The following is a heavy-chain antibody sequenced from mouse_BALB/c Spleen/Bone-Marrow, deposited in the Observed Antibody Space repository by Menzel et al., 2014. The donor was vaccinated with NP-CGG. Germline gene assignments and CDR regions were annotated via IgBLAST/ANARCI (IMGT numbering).Heavy chain of an antibody. CDR3: ARHYGTIYYYAMDY. CDR2: ISSGSSTI. V-gene: IGHV5-17*02. D-gene: IGHD2-1*01. J-gene: IGHJ4*01. CDR1: GFTFSSFG. Sequence: EVQLVESGGGLVQPGGSRKLSCAASGFTFSSFGMHWVRQAPEKGLGWVAYISSGSSTIYYADTVKGRFTISRDNPKNTLFLQMTSLRSEDTAMYYCARHYGTIYYYAMDYWGQGTSVTVSS.